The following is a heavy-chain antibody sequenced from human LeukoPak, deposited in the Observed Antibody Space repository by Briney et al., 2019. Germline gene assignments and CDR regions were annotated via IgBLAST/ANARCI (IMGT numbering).Heavy chain of an antibody. Sequence: SETLSLTCAVYGGSFSGYYWSWIRQPPGKGLEWIGEINHSGRNNYNPSLKSRVTISVDTSKNQFSLKLSSVTAADTAVYYCARATGAKVPPGYWGQGTLVTVSS. CDR2: INHSGRN. CDR3: ARATGAKVPPGY. V-gene: IGHV4-34*01. J-gene: IGHJ4*02. CDR1: GGSFSGYY. D-gene: IGHD1-7*01.